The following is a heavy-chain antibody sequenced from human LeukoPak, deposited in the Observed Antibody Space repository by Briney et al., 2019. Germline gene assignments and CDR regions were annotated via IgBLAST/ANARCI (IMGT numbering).Heavy chain of an antibody. CDR1: GFTFSSYG. Sequence: GGSLRLSCAASGFTFSSYGMHWVRQAPGKGLEWVAVISYDGSNKYYADSVRGRFTISRDNSKNTLYLQMNSLRAEDTAVYYCAKDDPYCSGGSCYSSGFDYWGQGTLVTVSS. CDR3: AKDDPYCSGGSCYSSGFDY. CDR2: ISYDGSNK. V-gene: IGHV3-30*18. D-gene: IGHD2-15*01. J-gene: IGHJ4*02.